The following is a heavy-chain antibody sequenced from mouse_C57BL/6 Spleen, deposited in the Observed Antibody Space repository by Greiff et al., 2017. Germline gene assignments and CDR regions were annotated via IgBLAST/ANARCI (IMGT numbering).Heavy chain of an antibody. J-gene: IGHJ4*01. D-gene: IGHD1-1*01. Sequence: ESGPGLVKPSQSLSLTCSVTGYSITSGYYWNWIRQFPGNKLEWMGYISYDGSNHYNPSLKNRISITRDTSKNQFFLKLNSVTTEDTATYYCARYYYGSSYDAMDYWGQGTSVTVSS. CDR1: GYSITSGYY. CDR3: ARYYYGSSYDAMDY. V-gene: IGHV3-6*01. CDR2: ISYDGSN.